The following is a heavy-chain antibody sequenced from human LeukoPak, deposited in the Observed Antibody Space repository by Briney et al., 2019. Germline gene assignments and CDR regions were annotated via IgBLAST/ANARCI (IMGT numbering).Heavy chain of an antibody. V-gene: IGHV5-51*01. CDR3: ARFPGLTTVTLDY. D-gene: IGHD4-11*01. CDR1: GYRFTIYW. J-gene: IGHJ4*02. Sequence: PGGSLRLSCKASGYRFTIYWMAWVRQMPGKGLETMGIIYPGDSDTRYSPSSQGQVTISADKSINTAYLQWSSLKASDTAMYYCARFPGLTTVTLDYWGQGTLITVSS. CDR2: IYPGDSDT.